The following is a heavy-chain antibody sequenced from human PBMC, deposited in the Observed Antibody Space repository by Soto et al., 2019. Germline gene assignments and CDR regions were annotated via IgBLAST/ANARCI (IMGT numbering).Heavy chain of an antibody. CDR2: INPNSGDT. CDR3: AKGGAIVAAGTRVYLYNAMDV. J-gene: IGHJ6*02. D-gene: IGHD1-26*01. V-gene: IGHV1-2*02. Sequence: ASVKVSCKASGYTFTGYYVHWVRQAPGQGLEWMGWINPNSGDTYLAQRFQGRVTMNRDTSIGTAYMELRGLTSDDTAEYYCAKGGAIVAAGTRVYLYNAMDVWGQGATVTVS. CDR1: GYTFTGYY.